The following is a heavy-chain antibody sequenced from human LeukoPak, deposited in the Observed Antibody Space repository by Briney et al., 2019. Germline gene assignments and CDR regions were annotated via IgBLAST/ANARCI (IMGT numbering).Heavy chain of an antibody. Sequence: SETLSLTCTVSGGSISSYYWSWIRQPPGKGLEWIGYIYYSGSTYYNPSLKSRVTISVDTSKNQFSLKLSSVTAADTAVYYCARARYYDFWSGYFFDYWGQGTLVTVSS. CDR2: IYYSGST. J-gene: IGHJ4*02. CDR3: ARARYYDFWSGYFFDY. CDR1: GGSISSYY. V-gene: IGHV4-59*08. D-gene: IGHD3-3*01.